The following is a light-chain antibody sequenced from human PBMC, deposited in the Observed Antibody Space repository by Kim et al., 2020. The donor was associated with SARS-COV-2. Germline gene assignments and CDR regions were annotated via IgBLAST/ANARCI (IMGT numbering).Light chain of an antibody. CDR1: QSLVYSDGNTY. Sequence: DVVMTQSPLSLPVTLGQPASISCRSSQSLVYSDGNTYLTWFQQRPGQSPRRLIYQVSNRDSGVPDRFSGSGSGTDFTLKIGWVEAEDVGVYYCMQDRYWPWTFGQGTKVDIK. CDR3: MQDRYWPWT. V-gene: IGKV2-30*01. CDR2: QVS. J-gene: IGKJ1*01.